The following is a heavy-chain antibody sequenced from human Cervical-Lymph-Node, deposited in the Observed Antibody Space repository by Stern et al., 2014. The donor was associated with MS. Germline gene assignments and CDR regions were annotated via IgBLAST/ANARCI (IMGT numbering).Heavy chain of an antibody. J-gene: IGHJ5*02. V-gene: IGHV1-8*01. Sequence: VQLVESGAEVKKPGASVKVSCKASGYTFINYDINWVRQAPGRGLEWIGWMNPNIGNTGYAQEFQGRVTMTTNTSISTVYMELSSLTSDDTAVYYCARGLVVSSSLWFDTWGQGTLVTVSS. CDR3: ARGLVVSSSLWFDT. CDR2: MNPNIGNT. D-gene: IGHD6-6*01. CDR1: GYTFINYD.